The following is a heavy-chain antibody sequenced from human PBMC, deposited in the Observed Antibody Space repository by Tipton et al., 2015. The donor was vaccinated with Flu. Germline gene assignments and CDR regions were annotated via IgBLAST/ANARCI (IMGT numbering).Heavy chain of an antibody. Sequence: SLRLSCAASGFTFSNFAMTWVRQAPGKGLEWVSTVSGGGGGTYHADSVRGRFTISRDNSKNTLYLQMNGLRADDTAVYYCARDLPVTIFGVVRPYYGMDVWGQGTTVTVSS. D-gene: IGHD3-3*01. V-gene: IGHV3-23*01. CDR2: VSGGGGGT. CDR1: GFTFSNFA. CDR3: ARDLPVTIFGVVRPYYGMDV. J-gene: IGHJ6*02.